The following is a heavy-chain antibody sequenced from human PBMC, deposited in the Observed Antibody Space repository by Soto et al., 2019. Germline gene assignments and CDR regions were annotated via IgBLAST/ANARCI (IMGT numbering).Heavy chain of an antibody. CDR3: VKDESINWYSGHFRH. Sequence: EVQLVESGGGLVQPGRSLRLSCAASGFTFDDYAMHWVRQVPGKGLEWVSGINWNSGSIGYGDYVKGRFAISRANVKNSLHMQMNSLSAEDTAFYYCVKDESINWYSGHFRHWGQGNLVTVSS. CDR2: INWNSGSI. J-gene: IGHJ1*01. CDR1: GFTFDDYA. V-gene: IGHV3-9*01. D-gene: IGHD6-13*01.